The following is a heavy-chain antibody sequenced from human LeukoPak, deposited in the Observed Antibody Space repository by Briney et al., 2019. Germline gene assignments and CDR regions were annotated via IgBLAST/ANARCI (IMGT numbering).Heavy chain of an antibody. CDR1: RYTFTGYY. V-gene: IGHV1-2*02. J-gene: IGHJ3*02. CDR2: INPNSGGT. Sequence: ASVKVSCKASRYTFTGYYMHWVRQAPGQGLEWMGWINPNSGGTNYAQKFQGRVTMTRDTSISTAYMELSRLRSDDTAVYYCAASTYYYGSDQNSDAFDIWGQGTMVTVSS. CDR3: AASTYYYGSDQNSDAFDI. D-gene: IGHD3-10*01.